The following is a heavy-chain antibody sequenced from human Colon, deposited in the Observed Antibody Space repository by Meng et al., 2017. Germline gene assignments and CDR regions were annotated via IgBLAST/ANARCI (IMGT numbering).Heavy chain of an antibody. Sequence: QVQLVGAGGGVVQPGRSLRLSCATSGFTFTSHGLHWVRQAPGKGLEWVAVIWYDGSKEYYADSVKGRFTISRDDSKNTIYLQMNSLRAEDTAVYYCARCYGDWFSGDHWGRGTLVTVSS. CDR2: IWYDGSKE. CDR3: ARCYGDWFSGDH. CDR1: GFTFTSHG. D-gene: IGHD3/OR15-3a*01. V-gene: IGHV3-33*01. J-gene: IGHJ4*01.